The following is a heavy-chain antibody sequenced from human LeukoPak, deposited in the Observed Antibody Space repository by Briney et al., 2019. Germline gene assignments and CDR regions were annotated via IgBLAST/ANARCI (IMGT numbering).Heavy chain of an antibody. CDR1: GFTFISYS. V-gene: IGHV3-21*01. Sequence: GGSLRLSCAASGFTFISYSMNWVRQAPGKGLEWVSSISISSSYIYYADSVKGRFTISRDNAKNSLYLQMNSLRAEDTAVYYCARDFRAMVNYFDYWGQGTLVTVSS. D-gene: IGHD5-18*01. CDR2: ISISSSYI. J-gene: IGHJ4*02. CDR3: ARDFRAMVNYFDY.